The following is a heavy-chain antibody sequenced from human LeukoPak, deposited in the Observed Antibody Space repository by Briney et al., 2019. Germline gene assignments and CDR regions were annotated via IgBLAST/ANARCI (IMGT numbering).Heavy chain of an antibody. CDR3: TRGFWSGYFGHHTWFDP. Sequence: AASVKVSCKSSGYTFTTYHIHWVRQAPGQGLEWMGVFDPSGGGSIYAQKFQERVNMTRDTATTTVYLEFSRLKFEDTAVYFCTRGFWSGYFGHHTWFDPWGQGTLVTVYS. CDR2: FDPSGGGS. CDR1: GYTFTTYH. J-gene: IGHJ5*02. V-gene: IGHV1-46*01. D-gene: IGHD3-3*01.